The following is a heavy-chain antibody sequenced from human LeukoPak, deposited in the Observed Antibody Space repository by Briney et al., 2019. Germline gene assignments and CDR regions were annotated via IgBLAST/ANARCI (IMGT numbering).Heavy chain of an antibody. CDR1: GAAISNYY. J-gene: IGHJ5*02. V-gene: IGHV4-59*01. CDR2: ISNSGST. Sequence: SETLSLTCTVSGAAISNYYWSWIRQPPGKGLEWIWYISNSGSTTYNPSLKSRVTISADRSKKQFSLKLSSVTAADTAVYYCARLLAVAGTADWFDPWGQGTLVTVSS. D-gene: IGHD6-13*01. CDR3: ARLLAVAGTADWFDP.